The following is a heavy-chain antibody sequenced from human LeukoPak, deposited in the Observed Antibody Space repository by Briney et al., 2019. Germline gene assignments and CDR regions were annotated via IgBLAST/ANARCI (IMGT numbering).Heavy chain of an antibody. Sequence: GGSLRLSCAASGFTFSSYAMSWVRQAPGKGLGWVSAISGSGGSTYYADSVKGRFTISRDNSKNTLYLQMNSLRAEDTAVYYCAKGAQDWGSSYWYFDLWGRGTLVTVSS. J-gene: IGHJ2*01. CDR1: GFTFSSYA. D-gene: IGHD7-27*01. CDR3: AKGAQDWGSSYWYFDL. V-gene: IGHV3-23*01. CDR2: ISGSGGST.